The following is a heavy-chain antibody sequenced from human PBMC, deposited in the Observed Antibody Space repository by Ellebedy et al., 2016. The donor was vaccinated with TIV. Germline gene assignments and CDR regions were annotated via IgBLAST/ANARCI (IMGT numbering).Heavy chain of an antibody. J-gene: IGHJ4*02. CDR2: ISGSGGST. D-gene: IGHD3-9*01. V-gene: IGHV3-23*01. CDR3: AKAGGTRPPAYYDILTGYQTTNYFDY. Sequence: GESLKISCAASGFTFSSYAMSWVRQAPGKGLEWVSAISGSGGSTYYADSVKGWFTISRDNSKNTLYLQMNSLRAEDTAVYYCAKAGGTRPPAYYDILTGYQTTNYFDYWGQGTLVTVSS. CDR1: GFTFSSYA.